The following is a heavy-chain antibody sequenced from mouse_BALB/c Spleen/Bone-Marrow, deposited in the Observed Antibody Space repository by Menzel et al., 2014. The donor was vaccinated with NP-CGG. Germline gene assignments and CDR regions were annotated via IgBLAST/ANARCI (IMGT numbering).Heavy chain of an antibody. Sequence: EVKLVESGTVLARPGASVKMSCKASGYSFTNYWMHWIKQRPGQGLEWVGAVYPGNSDARYNQKFNGKAKLAAVTSASIAYMELSSLTNEDSAVYYCSRDNCAFAYWGQGTLVTVSA. CDR1: GYSFTNYW. CDR2: VYPGNSDA. CDR3: SRDNCAFAY. J-gene: IGHJ3*01. V-gene: IGHV1-5*01.